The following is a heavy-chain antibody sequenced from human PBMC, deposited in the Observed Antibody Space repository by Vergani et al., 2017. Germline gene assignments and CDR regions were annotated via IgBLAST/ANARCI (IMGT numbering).Heavy chain of an antibody. CDR3: ARDGGXCSITSCYYYYMDV. D-gene: IGHD2-2*01. CDR1: GFTFSSYG. J-gene: IGHJ6*03. CDR2: IWYDGSNK. Sequence: QVQLVESGGGVVQPGRSLRLSCAASGFTFSSYGMHWVRQAPGKGLEWVAVIWYDGSNKYYADSVKGRFTISRDNSKNTLYLQMNSLRAEDTAVYYCARDGGXCSITSCYYYYMDVWGKGTTVTVSS. V-gene: IGHV3-33*01.